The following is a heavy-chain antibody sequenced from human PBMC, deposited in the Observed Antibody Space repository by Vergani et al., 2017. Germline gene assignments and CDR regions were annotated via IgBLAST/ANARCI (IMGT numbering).Heavy chain of an antibody. CDR2: INPSGGST. Sequence: QVPLVQSGAEVKKPGASVKVSCKASGYTFTSYYMHWVRPAPGQGLEWMGIINPSGGSTSYAQKFQGRVTMTRDTSTSTVYMELSSLRSEDTAVYYCARSVVRGVIGTRFDPWGQGTLVTVSS. V-gene: IGHV1-46*01. CDR3: ARSVVRGVIGTRFDP. J-gene: IGHJ5*02. CDR1: GYTFTSYY. D-gene: IGHD3-10*01.